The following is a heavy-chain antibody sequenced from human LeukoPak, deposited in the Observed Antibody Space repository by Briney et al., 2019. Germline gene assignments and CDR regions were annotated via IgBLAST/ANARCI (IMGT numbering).Heavy chain of an antibody. CDR3: ASGYCSAGTCYGLLDF. V-gene: IGHV1-18*01. Sequence: ASVNVSCKASGYTFTTYGISWVRQAPGQGLEWMGWISAYNGNTDYAQKLQGRVTMTSDTSTKTAYMELRSLRSNDTAVYYCASGYCSAGTCYGLLDFWGRGTLVIVSS. D-gene: IGHD2-15*01. J-gene: IGHJ4*02. CDR1: GYTFTTYG. CDR2: ISAYNGNT.